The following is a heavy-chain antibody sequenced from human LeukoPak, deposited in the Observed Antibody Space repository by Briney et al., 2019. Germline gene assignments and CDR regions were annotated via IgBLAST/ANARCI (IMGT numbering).Heavy chain of an antibody. V-gene: IGHV3-23*01. Sequence: GGSLRLSRAASGFTFSSYAMSWARHAPGKGLEWVSAISGSGGNTYYADSVKGRFTMSRDNSKNTLYLQMNSLRAEDTAVYYCAKGVNYFVLEYWGQGTLVTISS. D-gene: IGHD3-10*02. J-gene: IGHJ4*02. CDR3: AKGVNYFVLEY. CDR2: ISGSGGNT. CDR1: GFTFSSYA.